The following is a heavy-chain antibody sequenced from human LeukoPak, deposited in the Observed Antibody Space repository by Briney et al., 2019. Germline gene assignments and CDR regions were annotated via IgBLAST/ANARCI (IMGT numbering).Heavy chain of an antibody. V-gene: IGHV1-18*01. D-gene: IGHD1/OR15-1a*01. J-gene: IGHJ4*02. CDR1: GYTFTNYG. CDR2: ISAYNGNT. CDR3: ARDEITGTEGGDY. Sequence: GASVKVSCKTSGYTFTNYGIIWARQAPGQGLEWVGWISAYNGNTNYAQKLQGRVTMTTDTSTSTAYMELRSLRSDDTAVYYCARDEITGTEGGDYWGQGTLVTVSS.